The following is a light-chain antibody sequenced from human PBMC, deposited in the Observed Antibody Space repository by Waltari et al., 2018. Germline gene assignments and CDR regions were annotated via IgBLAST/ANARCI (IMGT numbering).Light chain of an antibody. Sequence: QSALTQPASVSGSPGQSIPISCSGTDSDVGPYDFFSCYQQHPGKAPHLIIYEVSNRPSGISNRFSASKSGNTASLTISGLQAEDEADYYCSSYTTSSAPGVFGTGTRVTVL. CDR1: DSDVGPYDF. V-gene: IGLV2-14*01. CDR2: EVS. J-gene: IGLJ1*01. CDR3: SSYTTSSAPGV.